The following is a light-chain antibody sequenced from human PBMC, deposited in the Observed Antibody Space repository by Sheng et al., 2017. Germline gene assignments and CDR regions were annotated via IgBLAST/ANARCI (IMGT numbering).Light chain of an antibody. V-gene: IGKV3-15*01. CDR3: QHYSSWPLT. J-gene: IGKJ4*01. CDR1: QSVGSF. CDR2: GIS. Sequence: EIVMTQSPATLSVSPGERVTLSCRASQSVGSFLAWYQQKPGQSPRLLIHGISTRATGVPARFSGSGSGTDFTLTISNLQSEDSAVYFCQHYSSWPLTFGGGTKVEIK.